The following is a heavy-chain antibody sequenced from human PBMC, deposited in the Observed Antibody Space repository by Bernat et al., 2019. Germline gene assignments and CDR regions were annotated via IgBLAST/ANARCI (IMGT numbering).Heavy chain of an antibody. CDR2: ISSSSYI. CDR1: GFTFSSYS. V-gene: IGHV3-21*04. CDR3: AKGVRQLVLYFQH. Sequence: EVQLVESGGGLVQPGGSLRLSCAASGFTFSSYSMNWVRQAPGKGLEWVSSISSSSYIYYADSVKGRFTISRDNAKNSLYLQMNSLRAEDTAVYYCAKGVRQLVLYFQHWGQGTLVTVSS. D-gene: IGHD6-13*01. J-gene: IGHJ1*01.